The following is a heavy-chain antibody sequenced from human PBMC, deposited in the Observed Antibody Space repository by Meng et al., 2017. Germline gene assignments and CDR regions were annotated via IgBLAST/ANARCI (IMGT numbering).Heavy chain of an antibody. J-gene: IGHJ6*02. D-gene: IGHD3-10*01. CDR2: ISSSSSYI. CDR1: GFTFSSYS. Sequence: GESLKISCAASGFTFSSYSMNWVRQAPGKGLEWVSSISSSSSYIYYADSVKGRFTISRDNAKNLLYLQMNSLRAEDTAVYYCARDMGLLLWFGVLRGPLDGMDVWGQGTTVTVSS. CDR3: ARDMGLLLWFGVLRGPLDGMDV. V-gene: IGHV3-21*01.